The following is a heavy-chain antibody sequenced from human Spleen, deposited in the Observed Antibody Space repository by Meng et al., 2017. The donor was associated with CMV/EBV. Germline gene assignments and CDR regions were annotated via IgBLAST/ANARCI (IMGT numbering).Heavy chain of an antibody. CDR2: IRNDESYK. V-gene: IGHV3-30*02. D-gene: IGHD3-10*01. Sequence: GESLKISCAASGFTVNGYGMHWVRQAPGKGLEWVAFIRNDESYKHYIDSVRGRFTISRDNSKNILYLQMNSLRPEDTAVYFCAKGRSVVPGALDSLGQGSLVTVSS. CDR1: GFTVNGYG. CDR3: AKGRSVVPGALDS. J-gene: IGHJ4*02.